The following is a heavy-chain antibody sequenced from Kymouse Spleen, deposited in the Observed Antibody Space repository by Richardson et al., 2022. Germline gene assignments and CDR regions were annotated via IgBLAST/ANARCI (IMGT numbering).Heavy chain of an antibody. V-gene: IGHV4-39*01. CDR1: GGSISSSSYY. D-gene: IGHD2-2*02. Sequence: QLQLQESGPGLVKPSETLSLTCTVSGGSISSSSYYWGWIRQPPGKGLEWIGSIYYSGSTYYNPSLKSRVTISVDTSKNQFSLKLSSVTAADTAVYYCARHRVVVPEGYGMDVWGQGTTVTVSS. J-gene: IGHJ6*02. CDR2: IYYSGST. CDR3: ARHRVVVPEGYGMDV.